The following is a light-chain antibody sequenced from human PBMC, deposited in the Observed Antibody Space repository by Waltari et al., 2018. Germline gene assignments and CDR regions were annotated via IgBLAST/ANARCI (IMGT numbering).Light chain of an antibody. CDR2: AAS. J-gene: IGKJ1*01. CDR3: QYYNNWPPGTT. Sequence: EIVMTQSPVTLSVSPGQTATLSCRASQSVSINLAWYQQKPGQAPRLLIYAASTRATGVPARFSGGGSGTECTLTISSLQSEDFAVYYCQYYNNWPPGTTFGQGTKLEIK. CDR1: QSVSIN. V-gene: IGKV3-15*01.